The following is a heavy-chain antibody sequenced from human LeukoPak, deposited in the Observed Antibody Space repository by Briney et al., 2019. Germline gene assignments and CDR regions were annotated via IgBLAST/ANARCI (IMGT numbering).Heavy chain of an antibody. CDR2: ISAYNGNT. CDR3: ARDEAVLWFGELLNY. J-gene: IGHJ4*02. Sequence: GASVKVSCKASGYTFTSYGISWVRQAPEQGLEWMGWISAYNGNTNYAQKLQGRVTMTTDTSTSTAYMELRSLRSDDTAVYYCARDEAVLWFGELLNYWGQGTLVTVSS. V-gene: IGHV1-18*01. CDR1: GYTFTSYG. D-gene: IGHD3-10*01.